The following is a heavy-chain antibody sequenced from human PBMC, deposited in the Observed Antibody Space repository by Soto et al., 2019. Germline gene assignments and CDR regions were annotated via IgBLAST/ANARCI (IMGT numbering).Heavy chain of an antibody. Sequence: QVQLQESGPGLVEPSGTLSLTCAVSGDSISSSHWWSWVHQSPGKGLEWIGEIFHSGATKYNPSLESRVTMSVDKSNNQLSLKRRSVTAADTAVYYCARQLERGDLPEGFEYWGQGTLATVSS. CDR3: ARQLERGDLPEGFEY. CDR1: GDSISSSHW. J-gene: IGHJ4*02. CDR2: IFHSGAT. V-gene: IGHV4-4*02. D-gene: IGHD1-1*01.